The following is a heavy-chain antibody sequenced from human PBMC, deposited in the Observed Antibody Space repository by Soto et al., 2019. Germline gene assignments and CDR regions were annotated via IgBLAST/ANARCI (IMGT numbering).Heavy chain of an antibody. CDR1: GFTFSNAW. J-gene: IGHJ4*02. Sequence: GGSLRLSCAASGFTFSNAWMSWVRQAPGKGLEWVGRIKSKTDGGTTDYAAPVKGRLTISRDDSKNTLYMQMNSLKTEDTALYYCSGFRSSTRWGQGTLVTVSS. D-gene: IGHD2-2*01. V-gene: IGHV3-15*01. CDR2: IKSKTDGGTT. CDR3: SGFRSSTR.